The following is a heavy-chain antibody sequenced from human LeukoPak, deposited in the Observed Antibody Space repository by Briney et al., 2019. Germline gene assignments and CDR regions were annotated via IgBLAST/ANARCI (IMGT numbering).Heavy chain of an antibody. V-gene: IGHV3-74*01. J-gene: IGHJ1*01. CDR2: IKSDGGST. CDR1: GFTFSSYW. Sequence: QSGGSLRLSCAGSGFTFSSYWMHWVRQAPGKGLVWVSRIKSDGGSTSYADSVKGRFTIARDNAKNTLYLQMNSLRPEDTAVYYCARNDYLEDWGQGTLVTVPS. CDR3: ARNDYLED.